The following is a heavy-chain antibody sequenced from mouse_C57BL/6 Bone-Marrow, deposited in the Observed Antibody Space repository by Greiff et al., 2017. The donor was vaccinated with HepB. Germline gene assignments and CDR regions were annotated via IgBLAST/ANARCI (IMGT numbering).Heavy chain of an antibody. V-gene: IGHV3-8*01. CDR3: ARSGGYGSSPFAY. J-gene: IGHJ3*01. CDR2: ISYSGST. Sequence: EVKVEESGPGLVKPSQSLSLTCSVTGYSITSDYWNWIRKFPGNKLEYMGYISYSGSTYYNPSLKSRISITRDTSKNQYYLQLNSVTTEDTATYYCARSGGYGSSPFAYWGQGTLVTVSA. D-gene: IGHD1-1*01. CDR1: GYSITSDY.